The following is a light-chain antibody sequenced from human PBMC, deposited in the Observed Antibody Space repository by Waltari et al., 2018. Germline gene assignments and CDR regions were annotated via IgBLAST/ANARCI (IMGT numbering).Light chain of an antibody. CDR3: ETGGPGPWV. CDR1: SGHSSNI. Sequence: TLSSGHSSNIIAWLQQRPERGPRYLMKVNSDGSHSKGDDIPDRFSGSSSGAERYLPISSPQSEDEADYYCETGGPGPWVFGGGPKLT. V-gene: IGLV4-69*01. CDR2: VNSDGSH. J-gene: IGLJ3*02.